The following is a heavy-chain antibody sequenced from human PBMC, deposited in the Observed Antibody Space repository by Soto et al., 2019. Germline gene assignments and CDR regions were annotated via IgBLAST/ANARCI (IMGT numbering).Heavy chain of an antibody. Sequence: GSLRLSCPASGFTFSTYGMHWVRQAPGKGLEWVAVISYDGSKKYYTDSVKGRFTISRDNSKNTLYLQMNSLRVEDTAVYYCARYFSGLDVWGQGTTVTVSS. CDR1: GFTFSTYG. CDR2: ISYDGSKK. J-gene: IGHJ6*02. V-gene: IGHV3-30*03. CDR3: ARYFSGLDV. D-gene: IGHD3-9*01.